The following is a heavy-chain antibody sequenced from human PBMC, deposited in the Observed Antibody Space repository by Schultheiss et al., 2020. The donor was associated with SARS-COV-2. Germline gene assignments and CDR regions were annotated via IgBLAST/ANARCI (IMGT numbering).Heavy chain of an antibody. V-gene: IGHV3-74*01. J-gene: IGHJ6*02. D-gene: IGHD1-26*01. CDR1: GFTFSSSW. CDR2: INGDGSNT. Sequence: GGSLRLSCAASGFTFSSSWMHWVRQAPGKGLVWVSRINGDGSNTIYADSVKGRFTVSTDSAKNTVYLQMNSLRAEDTAVYYCARVWWEVGSNYYGMDVWGQGTTVTVSS. CDR3: ARVWWEVGSNYYGMDV.